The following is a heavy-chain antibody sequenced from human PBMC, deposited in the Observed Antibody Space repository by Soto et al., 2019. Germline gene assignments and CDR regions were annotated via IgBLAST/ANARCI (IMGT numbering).Heavy chain of an antibody. CDR3: AKGIGYCSGGSCLSPFDY. CDR1: GFTFSSYA. J-gene: IGHJ4*02. Sequence: GGSLRLSCAASGFTFSSYAMSWVRQAPGKELEWVSAISGSGGSTYYADSVKGRFTISRDNSKNTLYLQMNSLRAEDTAVYYCAKGIGYCSGGSCLSPFDYWGQGTLVTVSS. V-gene: IGHV3-23*01. D-gene: IGHD2-15*01. CDR2: ISGSGGST.